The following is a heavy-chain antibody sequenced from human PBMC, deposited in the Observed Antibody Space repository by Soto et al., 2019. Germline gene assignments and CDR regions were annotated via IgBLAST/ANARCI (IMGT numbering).Heavy chain of an antibody. Sequence: HPGGSLRLSCAASGFTFSNYWMHWVRQAPGKGLVWVSHIYTDGSTTRYADSVKGRFTISRDNAKNTVYLQMNSLRAEDTAVYYWTRDLRPGSGWGSVSWGQGTLVTVSS. CDR3: TRDLRPGSGWGSVS. CDR1: GFTFSNYW. V-gene: IGHV3-74*01. CDR2: IYTDGSTT. D-gene: IGHD7-27*01. J-gene: IGHJ5*02.